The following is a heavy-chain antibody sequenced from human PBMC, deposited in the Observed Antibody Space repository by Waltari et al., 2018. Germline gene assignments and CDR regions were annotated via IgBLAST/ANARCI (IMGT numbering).Heavy chain of an antibody. Sequence: QVQLQESGPSLLKPSETLSLICTVSGGSISGFYWSWFRQPPGKGLDWIGYIYYTGITDFNPALKSRVTMSVDTSKNQFSLKLSSVTAADTAFYYCARGGGGDWEWFDPWGQGTLVTVSS. CDR1: GGSISGFY. CDR3: ARGGGGDWEWFDP. V-gene: IGHV4-59*01. J-gene: IGHJ5*02. D-gene: IGHD2-21*02. CDR2: IYYTGIT.